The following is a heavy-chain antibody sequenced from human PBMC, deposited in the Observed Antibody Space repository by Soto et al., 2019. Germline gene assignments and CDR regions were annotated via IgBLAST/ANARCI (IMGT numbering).Heavy chain of an antibody. Sequence: GASVKVSCKASGYTFTSYAMHWVRQAPGQRLEWMGWINAGNGNTKYSQKFQGRVTITRDTSASTAYMELSSLRSEDTAVYYCAHSYSSGVNWFDPWGRGTLVTFPS. J-gene: IGHJ5*02. CDR2: INAGNGNT. CDR3: AHSYSSGVNWFDP. D-gene: IGHD6-19*01. CDR1: GYTFTSYA. V-gene: IGHV1-3*01.